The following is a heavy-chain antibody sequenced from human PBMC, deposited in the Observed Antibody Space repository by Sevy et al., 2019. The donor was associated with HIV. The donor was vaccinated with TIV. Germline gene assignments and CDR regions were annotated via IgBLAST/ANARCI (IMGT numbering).Heavy chain of an antibody. CDR3: GYSEYGYYYDY. J-gene: IGHJ4*02. Sequence: GWSLRLSCGASGFIFSNAWMSWVRQAPGKGLEWVGRIKSKADGGTPDYAAPVKGTFTIPRDDSINTLYLQMNSLRTDDTAVYYCGYSEYGYYYDYWGQGTLVTVSS. V-gene: IGHV3-15*01. CDR2: IKSKADGGTP. D-gene: IGHD1-26*01. CDR1: GFIFSNAW.